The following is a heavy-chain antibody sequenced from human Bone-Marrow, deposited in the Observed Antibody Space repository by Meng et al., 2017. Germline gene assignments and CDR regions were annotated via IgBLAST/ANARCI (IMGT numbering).Heavy chain of an antibody. D-gene: IGHD3-16*02. CDR3: ARADTYYDYVWGSYRPQRAFDI. CDR2: ISSSSSYI. CDR1: GFTFSSYS. V-gene: IGHV3-21*01. J-gene: IGHJ3*02. Sequence: GESLKISCAASGFTFSSYSMNWVRQAPGKGLEWVSSISSSSSYIYYADSVKGRFTISRDNAKHSLYLQMNRLRTEDTAVYYCARADTYYDYVWGSYRPQRAFDIWGQGTMVTVSS.